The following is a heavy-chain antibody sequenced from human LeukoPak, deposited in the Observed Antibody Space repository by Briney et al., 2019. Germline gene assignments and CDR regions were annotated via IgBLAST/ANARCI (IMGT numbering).Heavy chain of an antibody. Sequence: PSETLSLTCTISGGSISTYYWSWIRQPPVKGLEWIGHIFHTGSTNYKSSLRSRVTMSVDTSKNQFSLKLSSVTAADTAVYYCARGYGSGSYFRRNRNTWWFDPWGQGTLVTASS. D-gene: IGHD3-10*01. CDR1: GGSISTYY. J-gene: IGHJ5*02. V-gene: IGHV4-59*12. CDR2: IFHTGST. CDR3: ARGYGSGSYFRRNRNTWWFDP.